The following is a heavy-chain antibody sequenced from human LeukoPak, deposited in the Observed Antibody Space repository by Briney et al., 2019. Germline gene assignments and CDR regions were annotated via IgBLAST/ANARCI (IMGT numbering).Heavy chain of an antibody. CDR3: ASLGTTGTTFDY. J-gene: IGHJ4*02. CDR1: GVSFSGYY. CDR2: INHSGST. V-gene: IGHV4-34*01. D-gene: IGHD1-1*01. Sequence: SETLSLTCAVYGVSFSGYYWSWIRQPPGKGLEWIGEINHSGSTNYNPSLKSRVTISVDTSKNQFSLKLSSVTAADTAVYYCASLGTTGTTFDYWGQGTLVTVSS.